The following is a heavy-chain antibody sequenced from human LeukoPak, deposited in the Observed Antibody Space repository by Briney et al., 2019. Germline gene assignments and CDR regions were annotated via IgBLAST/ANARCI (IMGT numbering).Heavy chain of an antibody. CDR1: GFTFSSYG. V-gene: IGHV3-30*02. CDR2: IRYDGSNK. CDR3: AKGNRLHRNYIHYYYDTDV. Sequence: SGGSLRLSCAASGFTFSSYGMHWVRQAPGKGLEWVAFIRYDGSNKYYADSVKGRFTISRDNSKNTLYLQMNSLRAEDTAVYYCAKGNRLHRNYIHYYYDTDVWGKGTTVTVSS. J-gene: IGHJ6*03. D-gene: IGHD4-11*01.